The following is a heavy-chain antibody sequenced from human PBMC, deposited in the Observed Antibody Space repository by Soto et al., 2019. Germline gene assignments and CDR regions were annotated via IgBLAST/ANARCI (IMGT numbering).Heavy chain of an antibody. D-gene: IGHD2-15*01. CDR2: ISSSSYI. CDR3: ARFGDCSGGSCYFDY. V-gene: IGHV3-21*01. CDR1: GFTFSSYS. Sequence: GGSLRLSCAASGFTFSSYSMNWVRQAPGKGLEWVSSISSSSYIYYADSVKGRFTISRDNAKNSLYLQMNSLRAEDTALYYCARFGDCSGGSCYFDYWGQGTLVTVSS. J-gene: IGHJ4*02.